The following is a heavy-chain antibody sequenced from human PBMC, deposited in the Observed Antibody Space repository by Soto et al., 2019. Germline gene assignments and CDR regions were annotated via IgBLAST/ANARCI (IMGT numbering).Heavy chain of an antibody. D-gene: IGHD1-1*01. CDR2: INDYGTTI. J-gene: IGHJ4*02. CDR1: GFNLGSYW. CDR3: ARGGLEPFDY. V-gene: IGHV3-74*01. Sequence: GGSLRLSCAASGFNLGSYWMHWVRQAPGKGLVWVSRINDYGTTINYGESVEGRFTISRDDAKSEVYLQMNNLRAEDTAVYYCARGGLEPFDYWGQGALVTVSS.